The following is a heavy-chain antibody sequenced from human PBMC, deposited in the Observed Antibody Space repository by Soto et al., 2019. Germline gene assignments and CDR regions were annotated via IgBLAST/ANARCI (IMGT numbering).Heavy chain of an antibody. CDR2: MNQVGSES. Sequence: EVQLVESGGGLVQPGGSLRLSCAASGFSLSSYWMSWVRQAPGKGLEWVANMNQVGSESDYVGSVKGRFTFTRDNAKNSLYLQMNSLRAEDTAVYYCARLSTSAGRRDLACWGQGTLVTVSS. CDR1: GFSLSSYW. V-gene: IGHV3-7*01. CDR3: ARLSTSAGRRDLAC. J-gene: IGHJ4*02.